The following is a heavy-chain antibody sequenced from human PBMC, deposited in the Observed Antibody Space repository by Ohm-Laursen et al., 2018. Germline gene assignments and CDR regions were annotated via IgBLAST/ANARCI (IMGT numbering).Heavy chain of an antibody. CDR2: ISSSGSTI. CDR3: ARAPVLGGMDV. Sequence: SLRLSCAAPRFTFSDYYMSWIRQAPGKGLEWVSYISSSGSTIYYADSVKGRFTISRDNAKNSLYLQMNSLRAEDTAVYYCARAPVLGGMDVWGQGTTVTVSS. CDR1: RFTFSDYY. V-gene: IGHV3-11*01. D-gene: IGHD7-27*01. J-gene: IGHJ6*02.